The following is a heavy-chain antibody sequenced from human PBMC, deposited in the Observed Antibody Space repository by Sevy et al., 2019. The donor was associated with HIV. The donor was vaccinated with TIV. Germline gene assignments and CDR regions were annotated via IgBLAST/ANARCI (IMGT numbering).Heavy chain of an antibody. CDR2: LSFGCGEI. CDR1: GFTFSKYS. CDR3: AREGCTKPHDY. V-gene: IGHV3-23*01. J-gene: IGHJ4*02. Sequence: QLGGSLRLSCAASGFTFSKYSMSWVRQPPGKGLEWVSTLSFGCGEINYADSVKGRFTTSRDNSKSSVYLQMNNLRPEDTAVYYCAREGCTKPHDYWGQGTLVTVSS. D-gene: IGHD2-8*01.